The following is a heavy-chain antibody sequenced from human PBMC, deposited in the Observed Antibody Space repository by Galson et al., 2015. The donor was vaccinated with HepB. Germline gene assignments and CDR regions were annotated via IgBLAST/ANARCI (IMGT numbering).Heavy chain of an antibody. CDR2: ISSTSSYI. Sequence: SLRLSCAASGFTFSDYYMSWVRQAPGKGLEWVSYISSTSSYINYADSVKGRFTISRDNAKNSLYLQMNSLRAGDTAVYYCARDTYDILTGFGGYFDYWGQGTLVTVSS. CDR3: ARDTYDILTGFGGYFDY. D-gene: IGHD3-9*01. J-gene: IGHJ4*02. CDR1: GFTFSDYY. V-gene: IGHV3-11*06.